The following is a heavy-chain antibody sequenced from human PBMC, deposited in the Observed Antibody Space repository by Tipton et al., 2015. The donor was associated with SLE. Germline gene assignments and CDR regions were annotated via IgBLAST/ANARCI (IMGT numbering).Heavy chain of an antibody. CDR2: ISGSGGST. Sequence: SLRLSCAASGFTFSSYAMSWVRQAPGKGLEWVSAISGSGGSTYYADSVKGRFTISRDNSKNTLYLQMNSLRAEDTAVYYCARDRGTMVRGVTWYFDLWGRGTLVTVSS. J-gene: IGHJ2*01. CDR3: ARDRGTMVRGVTWYFDL. V-gene: IGHV3-23*01. CDR1: GFTFSSYA. D-gene: IGHD3-10*01.